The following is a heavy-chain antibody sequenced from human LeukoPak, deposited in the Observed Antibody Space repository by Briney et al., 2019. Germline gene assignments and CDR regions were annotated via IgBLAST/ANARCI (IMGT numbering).Heavy chain of an antibody. CDR1: GGSISSGSYY. Sequence: PSETLSLTCTVSGGSISSGSYYWSWIRQPAGKGLEWIGRIYTSGSTNYNPSLKSRVTISVDTSKNQFSLKLSSVTAADTAVYYCARASKLPPSGYYYMDVRGKGTTVTVSS. CDR3: ARASKLPPSGYYYMDV. J-gene: IGHJ6*03. V-gene: IGHV4-61*02. CDR2: IYTSGST. D-gene: IGHD1-7*01.